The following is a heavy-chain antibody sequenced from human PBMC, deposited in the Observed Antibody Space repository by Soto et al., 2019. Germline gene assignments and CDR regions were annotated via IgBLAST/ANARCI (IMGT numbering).Heavy chain of an antibody. CDR3: ARSDGRY. Sequence: QVQLQESGPGLVKPSETLSLTCTVSGGSISSYYWSWIRQPPGKGLEWIGYIYYSGSTNYNPSLKSRVNISVDTSKNQFSLKLSSVTAADTGVYYCARSDGRYWGQGTLVTVSS. V-gene: IGHV4-59*01. J-gene: IGHJ4*02. CDR2: IYYSGST. CDR1: GGSISSYY.